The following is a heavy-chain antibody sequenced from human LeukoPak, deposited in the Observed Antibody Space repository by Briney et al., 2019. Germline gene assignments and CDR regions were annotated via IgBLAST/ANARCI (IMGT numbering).Heavy chain of an antibody. V-gene: IGHV4-59*12. CDR1: GGSISSYY. Sequence: PSETLSLTCTVSGGSISSYYWSWIRQPPGKGLEWIGYIYYSGSTNYNPSLKSRVTISVDTSKNQFSLKLSSVTAADTAVYYCARERIGYSSSWYVLDYWGQGTLVTVSS. CDR2: IYYSGST. CDR3: ARERIGYSSSWYVLDY. J-gene: IGHJ4*02. D-gene: IGHD6-13*01.